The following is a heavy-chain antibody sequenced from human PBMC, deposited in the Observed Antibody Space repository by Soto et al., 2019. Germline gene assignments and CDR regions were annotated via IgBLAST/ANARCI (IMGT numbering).Heavy chain of an antibody. CDR1: GYTFTSYG. CDR2: ISAYNGNT. V-gene: IGHV1-18*01. CDR3: ARGPTYCGGDCPTDY. D-gene: IGHD2-21*02. J-gene: IGHJ4*02. Sequence: GASVKVSCKASGYTFTSYGISWVRQAPGQGLEWMGWISAYNGNTNYAQKLQGRVTMTTDTSTSTAYMELRSLRSDDTAVYYCARGPTYCGGDCPTDYWGQGTLVTVSS.